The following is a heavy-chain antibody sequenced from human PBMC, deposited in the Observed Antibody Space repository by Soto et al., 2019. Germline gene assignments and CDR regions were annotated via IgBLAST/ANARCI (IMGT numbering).Heavy chain of an antibody. Sequence: EVQLLESGGGLVQPGGSLRLSCTASGFTFSNYAMGWVRQAPGTGLEWVSTFGASGGTYYADSVKGRFTISRDTSRNTLNLQMNSLRAEDTALYYCSLRGRYYFDYLGQGTLVTVSS. J-gene: IGHJ4*02. CDR1: GFTFSNYA. CDR2: FGASGGT. CDR3: SLRGRYYFDY. V-gene: IGHV3-23*01.